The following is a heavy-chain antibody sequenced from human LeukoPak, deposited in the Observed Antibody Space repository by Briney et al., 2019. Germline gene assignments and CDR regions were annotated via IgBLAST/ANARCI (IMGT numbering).Heavy chain of an antibody. CDR1: GYIFTNYW. V-gene: IGHV5-51*01. CDR2: IYPADSDT. Sequence: PGESLKISCKGSGYIFTNYWIGWVRQMPEKGLEWMGIIYPADSDTRYSPSFQGQVTISADKSINSAYLQWSSLKASDTAMYYCARLVCSSTSCYSGFDYWGQGTLVTLSS. CDR3: ARLVCSSTSCYSGFDY. D-gene: IGHD2-2*01. J-gene: IGHJ4*02.